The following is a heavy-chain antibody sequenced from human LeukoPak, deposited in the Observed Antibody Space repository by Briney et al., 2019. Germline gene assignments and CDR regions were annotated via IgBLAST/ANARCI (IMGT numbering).Heavy chain of an antibody. V-gene: IGHV3-23*01. J-gene: IGHJ4*02. Sequence: GGSLRLSCAASGFTFSSYAMSWVRQAPGKGLEWVSAITTGGRTYYADSVKGRFTISRDNSNKTLYLQMNSLRAEDAAVYFCAKGTLTYCTSTICYPFDYWGQGTLVTVSP. D-gene: IGHD2-2*01. CDR1: GFTFSSYA. CDR3: AKGTLTYCTSTICYPFDY. CDR2: ITTGGRT.